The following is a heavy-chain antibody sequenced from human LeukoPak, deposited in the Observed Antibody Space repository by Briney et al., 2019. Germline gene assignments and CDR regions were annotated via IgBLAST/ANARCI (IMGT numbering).Heavy chain of an antibody. D-gene: IGHD6-19*01. CDR1: GYTFTSYA. V-gene: IGHV7-4-1*02. CDR2: INTNTGNP. CDR3: ARVGVVAVAGLGTYYYYGMDV. J-gene: IGHJ6*02. Sequence: GSVKVSCKASGYTFTSYAMNWVRQAPGQGLEWMGWINTNTGNPTYAQGFTGRFVFSLDTSVSTAYLQISSLKAEDTAVYYCARVGVVAVAGLGTYYYYGMDVWGQGTTVTVSS.